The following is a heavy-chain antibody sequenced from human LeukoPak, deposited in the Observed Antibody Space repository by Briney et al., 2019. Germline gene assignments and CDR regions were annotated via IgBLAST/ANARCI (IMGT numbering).Heavy chain of an antibody. CDR3: AREAVPYYYDSSGYSHFDY. V-gene: IGHV1-46*01. CDR2: INPSGGST. Sequence: ASVKVSCKASGYTFTSYYMHWVRQAPGQGLEWMGIINPSGGSTSYAQKFQGRVTMTRDTSTSTVYMELSSLRSEDTAVYYCAREAVPYYYDSSGYSHFDYWGQGTLVTVSS. D-gene: IGHD3-22*01. J-gene: IGHJ4*02. CDR1: GYTFTSYY.